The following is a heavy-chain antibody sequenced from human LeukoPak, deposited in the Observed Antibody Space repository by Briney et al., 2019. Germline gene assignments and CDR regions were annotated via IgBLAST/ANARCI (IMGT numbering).Heavy chain of an antibody. CDR3: ARVRWGFGGYPSGAYDAFDI. CDR1: GFTFSDYY. V-gene: IGHV3-11*01. J-gene: IGHJ3*02. Sequence: GGSLRLSCAASGFTFSDYYMSWIRQAPGKGLEWVSYISSSGSTIYYADSVKGRFTISRDNDKNSLYLQMNSLKAEDTAGYYCARVRWGFGGYPSGAYDAFDIWGQGTMVTVSS. CDR2: ISSSGSTI. D-gene: IGHD5-12*01.